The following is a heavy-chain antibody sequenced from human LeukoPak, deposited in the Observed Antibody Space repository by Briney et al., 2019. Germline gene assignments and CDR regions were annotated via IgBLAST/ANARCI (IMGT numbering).Heavy chain of an antibody. D-gene: IGHD3-9*01. CDR2: ISSSSSYI. V-gene: IGHV3-21*01. J-gene: IGHJ4*02. Sequence: PGGSLRLSCEGSGFPFGSYVMNWVRQAPGKGLEWVSSISSSSSYIYYADSVKGRFTISRDNAKNSLYLQMNSLRAEDTAVYYCARDHYDILTGYSEADYWGQGTLVTVSS. CDR1: GFPFGSYV. CDR3: ARDHYDILTGYSEADY.